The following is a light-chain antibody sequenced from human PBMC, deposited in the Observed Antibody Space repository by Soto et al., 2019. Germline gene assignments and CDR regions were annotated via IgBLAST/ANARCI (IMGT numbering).Light chain of an antibody. Sequence: QSVLTQPPSVSGAPGQIVTISCTGSSSNIGAGSDVHWYQQSPGRVPKLLVYGNKHRPSGVPDRFSASKSGTSASLAITGLQGDDEADYYCQSYDNNLRGVLFGGGTKLTVL. J-gene: IGLJ2*01. CDR1: SSNIGAGSD. V-gene: IGLV1-40*01. CDR3: QSYDNNLRGVL. CDR2: GNK.